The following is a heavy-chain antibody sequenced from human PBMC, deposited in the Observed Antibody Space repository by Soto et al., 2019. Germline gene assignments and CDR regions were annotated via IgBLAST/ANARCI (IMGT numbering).Heavy chain of an antibody. D-gene: IGHD4-17*01. J-gene: IGHJ6*02. CDR2: VTANGGST. CDR3: ASLGVGDSANYYYSYGMDV. Sequence: EVQLLESGGGFVQPGGSLRLSCAATGFTFSVYAMTWVRQAPGKGLEWVSAVTANGGSTYSADSVKGRFTISRDNSKNALFLQMNSLRAEDTAVYYCASLGVGDSANYYYSYGMDVWGQGTMVTVSS. CDR1: GFTFSVYA. V-gene: IGHV3-23*01.